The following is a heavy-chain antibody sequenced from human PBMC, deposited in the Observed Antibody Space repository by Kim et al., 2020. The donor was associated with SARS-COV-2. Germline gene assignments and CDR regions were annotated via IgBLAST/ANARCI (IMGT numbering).Heavy chain of an antibody. CDR2: INGDGTTT. CDR3: AKGSTAGWNKMYNWFDP. CDR1: GFTFNTYW. D-gene: IGHD3-10*01. V-gene: IGHV3-74*01. Sequence: GGSLRLSCVASGFTFNTYWMHWVRQSPGQGLVWVSRINGDGTTTNYADSVKGRFTISRDNAKNTVYLQMNSLRDEDTAVYYCAKGSTAGWNKMYNWFDPWGQGTRVTVSS. J-gene: IGHJ5*02.